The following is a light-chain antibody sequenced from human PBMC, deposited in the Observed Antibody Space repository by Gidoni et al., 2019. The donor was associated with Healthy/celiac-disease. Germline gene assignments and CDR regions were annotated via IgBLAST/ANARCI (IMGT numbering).Light chain of an antibody. V-gene: IGKV1-33*01. Sequence: DIQMTQSPSSLSASVGDRVTITRQASQDISNYLNWYQQKPGKAPKLLIYDASNLETGVPSRFSGSGAGTDFTFTISSLQPEDIATDYCQQYDNLPYTFGQGTKLEIK. CDR3: QQYDNLPYT. CDR2: DAS. CDR1: QDISNY. J-gene: IGKJ2*01.